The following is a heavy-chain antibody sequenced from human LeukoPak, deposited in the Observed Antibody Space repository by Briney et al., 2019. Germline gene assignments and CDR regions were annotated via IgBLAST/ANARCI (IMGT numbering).Heavy chain of an antibody. V-gene: IGHV3-48*01. Sequence: GGSLRLSCATSGFTFSTYGMHWVRQAPGKGLEWVSYISGSSNSIYYADSVKGRFTISRDNAKNSLYLQMNSQRAEDTAVYHCARDVGYRSWFDPWGQGTLVIVSS. CDR2: ISGSSNSI. D-gene: IGHD5-18*01. CDR3: ARDVGYRSWFDP. J-gene: IGHJ5*02. CDR1: GFTFSTYG.